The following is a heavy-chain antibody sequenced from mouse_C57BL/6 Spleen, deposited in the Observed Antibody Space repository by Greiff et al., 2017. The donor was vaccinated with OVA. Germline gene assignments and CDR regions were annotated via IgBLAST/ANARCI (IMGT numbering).Heavy chain of an antibody. CDR1: GYTFTSYT. D-gene: IGHD1-1*01. J-gene: IGHJ2*01. CDR3: ARWSTTVVATDYFDY. Sequence: VQVVESGAELARPGASVKMSCKASGYTFTSYTMHWVKQRPGQGLEWIGYINPSSGYTKYNQKFKDKATLTADKSSSTAYMQLSSLTSEDSAVYYCARWSTTVVATDYFDYWGQGTTLTVSS. V-gene: IGHV1-4*01. CDR2: INPSSGYT.